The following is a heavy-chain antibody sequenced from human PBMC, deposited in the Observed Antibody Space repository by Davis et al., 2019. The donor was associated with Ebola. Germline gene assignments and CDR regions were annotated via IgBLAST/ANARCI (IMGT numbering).Heavy chain of an antibody. CDR1: GESFSGYH. J-gene: IGHJ4*02. D-gene: IGHD3-16*02. V-gene: IGHV4-34*01. CDR3: ARAHSFPMG. CDR2: IHSRGST. Sequence: PGGSLRLSCAVYGESFSGYHWSWIRQPPGKGLEWIGEIHSRGSTNYNPSFKRRVTISVDTSKNQFSLKLSSVTAADTAVYYCARAHSFPMGWGQGTLVTVSS.